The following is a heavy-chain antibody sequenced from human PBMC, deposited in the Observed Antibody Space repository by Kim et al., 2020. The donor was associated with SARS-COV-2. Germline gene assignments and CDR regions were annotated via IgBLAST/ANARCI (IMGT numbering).Heavy chain of an antibody. J-gene: IGHJ6*02. Sequence: GGSLRLSCAASRFTFSNAWMSWVRQAPGKGLEWVGRIKSKSDGGTTDYAAPVKGRFTISRDDSETTLYLQMNSLKTEDTAVYYCTTGETYYYDSSGYFYYYYGMDVWGQGTTVTVSS. D-gene: IGHD3-22*01. CDR1: RFTFSNAW. CDR3: TTGETYYYDSSGYFYYYYGMDV. V-gene: IGHV3-15*01. CDR2: IKSKSDGGTT.